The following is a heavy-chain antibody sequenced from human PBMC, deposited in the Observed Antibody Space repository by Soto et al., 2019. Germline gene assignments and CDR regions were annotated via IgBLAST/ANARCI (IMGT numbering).Heavy chain of an antibody. CDR1: GGSFSGYY. CDR3: ASGITMVRGVIPHNRIRMDV. D-gene: IGHD3-10*01. V-gene: IGHV4-34*01. Sequence: SETLSLTCAVYGGSFSGYYWSWIRQPPGKGLEWIGEINHSGSTNYNPSLKSRVTISVDTSKNQFSLKLSSVTAADTAVYYCASGITMVRGVIPHNRIRMDVWGQGTTVTVSS. J-gene: IGHJ6*02. CDR2: INHSGST.